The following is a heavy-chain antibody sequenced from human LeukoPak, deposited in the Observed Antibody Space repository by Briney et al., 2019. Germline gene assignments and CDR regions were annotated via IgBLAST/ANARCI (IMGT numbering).Heavy chain of an antibody. D-gene: IGHD3-10*01. CDR2: ISAYNGNT. Sequence: ASVKVSCKASGYTFTSYGISWVRQAPGQGLEWMGWISAYNGNTNYAQKLQGRVTMTTDTSTSTAYMELRSLRSDDTAVYYCARVGRVWFGESGADYYYYYMDVWGKGTTVTISS. V-gene: IGHV1-18*01. J-gene: IGHJ6*03. CDR3: ARVGRVWFGESGADYYYYYMDV. CDR1: GYTFTSYG.